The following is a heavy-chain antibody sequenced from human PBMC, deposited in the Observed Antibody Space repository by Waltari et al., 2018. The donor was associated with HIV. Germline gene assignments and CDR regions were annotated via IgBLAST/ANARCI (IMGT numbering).Heavy chain of an antibody. D-gene: IGHD2-15*01. CDR1: GFTLTDVW. J-gene: IGHJ6*02. CDR2: FDPEYGET. V-gene: IGHV1-24*01. CDR3: AIEPRYGMDV. Sequence: HVQFTQFGAEVKKPGASMKVSCKVSGFTLTDVWIVWMRQIPGKGLRWLGGFDPEYGETIYAQKFQGRVTMTAETSTATAYMELSSLRSEDTAVFFCAIEPRYGMDVWGQGTTVNV.